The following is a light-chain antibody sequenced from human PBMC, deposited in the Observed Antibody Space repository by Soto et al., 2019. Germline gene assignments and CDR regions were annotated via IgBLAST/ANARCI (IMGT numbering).Light chain of an antibody. Sequence: EIVLTQSPDTLSLSPGERATLSCRASQTVSRFLAWYQHKPGQAPRLLIYGASSRAAGIPARFSGSGSGTDFTLTISGLDLEDFAVYYCQQRISWPLTFGGGTKVEIK. CDR3: QQRISWPLT. CDR1: QTVSRF. J-gene: IGKJ4*01. V-gene: IGKV3-11*01. CDR2: GAS.